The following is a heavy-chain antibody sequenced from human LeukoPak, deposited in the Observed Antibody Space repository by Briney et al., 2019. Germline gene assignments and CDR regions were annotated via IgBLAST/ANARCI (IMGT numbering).Heavy chain of an antibody. CDR2: ISTDGSNE. V-gene: IGHV3-30*18. D-gene: IGHD3-16*02. Sequence: GRSLRLSCAASGFTFTSYGMHWVRQAPGKGLEWVAVISTDGSNEYYADSVKGRFTISRDNSKNTLYLQMNSLRAEDTAVYYCAKGASDYIWGSFRPPDDYWGQGTLVTVSS. CDR1: GFTFTSYG. CDR3: AKGASDYIWGSFRPPDDY. J-gene: IGHJ4*02.